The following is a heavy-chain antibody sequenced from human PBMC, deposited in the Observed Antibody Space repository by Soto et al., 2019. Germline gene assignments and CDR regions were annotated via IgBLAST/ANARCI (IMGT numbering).Heavy chain of an antibody. J-gene: IGHJ4*02. D-gene: IGHD3-3*01. CDR1: GFTFSSYA. CDR2: ISGSGGST. Sequence: SLILSCAASGFTFSSYAMSWVRQAPGKGLEWVSAISGSGGSTYYADSVKGRFTISRDNSKNTLYLQMNSLRAEDTAVYYCAKEYYDFWSGYAETYLFDYWGQGTLVTVSS. CDR3: AKEYYDFWSGYAETYLFDY. V-gene: IGHV3-23*01.